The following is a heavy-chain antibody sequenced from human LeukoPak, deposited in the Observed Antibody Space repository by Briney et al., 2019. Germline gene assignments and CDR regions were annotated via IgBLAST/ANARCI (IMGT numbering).Heavy chain of an antibody. J-gene: IGHJ4*02. V-gene: IGHV3-15*01. CDR3: TRGHYGR. D-gene: IGHD3-10*01. CDR1: GFTFTSAW. Sequence: PGGSLRLSCAASGFTFTSAWMNWVRHAPGKGLEWVGHIKPKTEGGTTDYAAPVKGRFTISRDDSKSTLHLQMDSLKTEDTAVYFCTRGHYGRWGQGTLVTVSS. CDR2: IKPKTEGGTT.